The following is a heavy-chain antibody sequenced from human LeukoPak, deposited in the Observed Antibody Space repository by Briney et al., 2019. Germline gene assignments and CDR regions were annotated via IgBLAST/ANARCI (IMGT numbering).Heavy chain of an antibody. CDR1: GYTFTGYY. D-gene: IGHD1-26*01. CDR2: INPNSGGT. V-gene: IGHV1-2*02. CDR3: SRDPVGAPSNWFDP. J-gene: IGHJ5*02. Sequence: ASVPVSCKACGYTFTGYYMHWVRLAPGPALEWMGWINPNSGGTNYAQKLQGRVTMTRDTSISTAYMDLSRLRSVDTAVYYCSRDPVGAPSNWFDPWGQGTLVTVSS.